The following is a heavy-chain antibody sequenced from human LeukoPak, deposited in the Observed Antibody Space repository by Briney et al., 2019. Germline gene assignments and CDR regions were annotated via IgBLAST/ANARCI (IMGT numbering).Heavy chain of an antibody. D-gene: IGHD3-22*01. CDR1: GFTFSNYA. V-gene: IGHV3-30-3*01. J-gene: IGHJ3*02. CDR3: ARDLYDSSESAFDI. CDR2: ISYDGSNK. Sequence: GGSLRLSCAASGFTFSNYAMHWVRQAPGKGLEWVAVISYDGSNKYYADSVKGRFTISRDNSKNTLYLQMNSLRAEDTAVYYCARDLYDSSESAFDIWGQGAMVTVSS.